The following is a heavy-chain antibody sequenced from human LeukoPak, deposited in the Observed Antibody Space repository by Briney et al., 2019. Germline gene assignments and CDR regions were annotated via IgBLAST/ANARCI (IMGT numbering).Heavy chain of an antibody. J-gene: IGHJ3*02. CDR3: VSSIAAAVLGAFDI. V-gene: IGHV4-4*02. D-gene: IGHD6-13*01. Sequence: SGTLSLTCAVSGGSISSSNWWSWVRQPPGKGLEWIGEIYHSGSTNYNPSLKSRVTISVDKSKNQFSLKLSSVTAADTAVYYCVSSIAAAVLGAFDIWGQGTMVTVSS. CDR1: GGSISSSNW. CDR2: IYHSGST.